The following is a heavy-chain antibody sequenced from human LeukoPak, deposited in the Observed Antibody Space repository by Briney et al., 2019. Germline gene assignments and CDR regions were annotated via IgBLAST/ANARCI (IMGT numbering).Heavy chain of an antibody. J-gene: IGHJ4*02. CDR1: GFTFSGSA. D-gene: IGHD5-24*01. CDR3: TRHPGDGYNRDY. V-gene: IGHV3-73*01. Sequence: PGGSLRLSCAASGFTFSGSAMHWVRQASGKGLEWVCRIRSKANSYATAYAASVKGRFTISRDDSKNTAYLQMNSLKTEDTAVYYCTRHPGDGYNRDYWGQGTLVTVSS. CDR2: IRSKANSYAT.